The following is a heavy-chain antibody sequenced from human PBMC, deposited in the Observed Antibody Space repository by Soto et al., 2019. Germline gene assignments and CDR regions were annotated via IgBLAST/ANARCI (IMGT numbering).Heavy chain of an antibody. V-gene: IGHV3-30*18. CDR1: GFTFSSYG. CDR2: ISYDGSNK. CDR3: AKDHFDP. Sequence: QVQLVESGGGVVQPGRSLRLSCAASGFTFSSYGMHWVRQAPGKGLEWVAVISYDGSNKYYADSVKGRFTISRDNYKNTLYLQMISLRAEDTAVYYCAKDHFDPWGQGTLVTVSS. J-gene: IGHJ5*02.